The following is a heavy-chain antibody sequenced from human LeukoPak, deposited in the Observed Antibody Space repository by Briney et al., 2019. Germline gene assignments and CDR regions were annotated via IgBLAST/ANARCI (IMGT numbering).Heavy chain of an antibody. D-gene: IGHD3-9*01. CDR2: IDISTSTI. J-gene: IGHJ4*02. CDR1: GFTVSTYN. V-gene: IGHV3-48*01. Sequence: GGSLRLSCAASGFTVSTYNINWVRQAPGKGLEWVSYIDISTSTISYADSVKGRFNISRDHAKNSLYLQMDSLRAEDTAVYYCFRAEDGIRYFDWSLDYWGQGTLVTVSS. CDR3: FRAEDGIRYFDWSLDY.